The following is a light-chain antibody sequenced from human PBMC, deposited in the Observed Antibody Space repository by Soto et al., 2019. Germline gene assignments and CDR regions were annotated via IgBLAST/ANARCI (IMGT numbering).Light chain of an antibody. CDR3: NSYRNSDSLVV. Sequence: QSVLTQPASVSGSPGQSITISCTGASSDVDDYKYVSWYQQHPGKAPKLMIYDVTNRPSGVSNRFSGSKSGNTASLTISGLQTEDEADYYCNSYRNSDSLVVFGGGTKLTVL. J-gene: IGLJ3*02. CDR2: DVT. CDR1: SSDVDDYKY. V-gene: IGLV2-14*03.